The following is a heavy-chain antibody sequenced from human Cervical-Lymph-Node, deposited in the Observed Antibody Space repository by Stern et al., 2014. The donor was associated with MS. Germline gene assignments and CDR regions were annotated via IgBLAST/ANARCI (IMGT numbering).Heavy chain of an antibody. CDR1: GFTFSSFA. D-gene: IGHD3-10*01. J-gene: IGHJ4*02. V-gene: IGHV3-30-3*01. CDR3: ARDPSRFGDNGYFDF. Sequence: VQLVESGGGLVQPGKSLRLSCAASGFTFSSFAMHWVRQAPGQGLEWLAGISHDGTNKYYAASVKGRFTISRDKSNNMVYLQISSLRPDDTALYFCARDPSRFGDNGYFDFWGQGTLVTVSS. CDR2: ISHDGTNK.